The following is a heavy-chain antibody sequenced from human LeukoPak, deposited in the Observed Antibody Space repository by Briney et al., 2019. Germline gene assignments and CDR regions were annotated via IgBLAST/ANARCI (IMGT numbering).Heavy chain of an antibody. Sequence: SVKVSCKASGGTFSSYAISWVRQALGQGLEWMGRIIPILGIANYAQKFQGRVTITADKSTSTAYMELSSLRSEDTAVYYCARVGLDGWFDPWGQGTLVTVSS. V-gene: IGHV1-69*04. J-gene: IGHJ5*02. CDR1: GGTFSSYA. CDR2: IIPILGIA. CDR3: ARVGLDGWFDP. D-gene: IGHD6-6*01.